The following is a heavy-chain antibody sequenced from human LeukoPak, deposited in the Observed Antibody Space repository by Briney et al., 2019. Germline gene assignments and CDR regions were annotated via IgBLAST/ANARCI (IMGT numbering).Heavy chain of an antibody. CDR2: ISSSSSYI. CDR1: GFTFSSYS. J-gene: IGHJ4*02. Sequence: GGSLRLSCAASGFTFSSYSMNWVRQAPGKGLEWVSSISSSSSYIYYADSVKGRFTISRDNAKNSLYLQMNCLRAEDTAVYYCASSEKDEVLRFLEWSPGFDYWGQGTLVTVSS. D-gene: IGHD3-3*01. V-gene: IGHV3-21*04. CDR3: ASSEKDEVLRFLEWSPGFDY.